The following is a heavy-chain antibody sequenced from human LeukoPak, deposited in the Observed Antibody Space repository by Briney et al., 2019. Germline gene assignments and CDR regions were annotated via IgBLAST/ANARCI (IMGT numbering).Heavy chain of an antibody. CDR1: GGSITNSY. Sequence: KSSETLSLTCTVSGGSITNSYWNWIRQPPGKGLEWIGYIYYGETTNPNPSLKGRVTMSVDTSKNQFSLKLTSVTAADTAIYYCARYCSSTSCYASFDSWGQGTLVTVSS. V-gene: IGHV4-59*01. J-gene: IGHJ4*02. D-gene: IGHD2-2*01. CDR2: IYYGETT. CDR3: ARYCSSTSCYASFDS.